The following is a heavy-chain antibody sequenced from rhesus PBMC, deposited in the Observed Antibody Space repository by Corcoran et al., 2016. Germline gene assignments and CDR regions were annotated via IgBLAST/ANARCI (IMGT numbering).Heavy chain of an antibody. Sequence: QVQLQESGPGVVKPSETLSLTCAVSGGSISGYYLWSWIRQPPVKGLEWIGYICGGSGSTSYNPYRIRRVIISIHTSKNQFSLKLSSVTAADTAVYYCARRTRYNWNDGDYWGQGVLVTVSS. CDR1: GGSISGYY. CDR2: ICGGSGST. CDR3: ARRTRYNWNDGDY. J-gene: IGHJ4*01. V-gene: IGHV4-143*01. D-gene: IGHD1-7*02.